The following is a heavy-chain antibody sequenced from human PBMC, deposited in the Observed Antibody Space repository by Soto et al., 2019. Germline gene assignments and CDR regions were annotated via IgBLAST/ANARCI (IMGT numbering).Heavy chain of an antibody. V-gene: IGHV4-61*01. CDR3: GREPYYDFCSGYSAYYYCGVDV. CDR2: IYYSGST. Sequence: SETLSLTCTVSGGSVSSGSYYWSWLRHPPGQGLEWIGYIYYSGSTNHTPSLKSRVTISVDTSKSQFALKLSSVTAADSAVYYCGREPYYDFCSGYSAYYYCGVDVLGQGTTGTVPS. D-gene: IGHD3-3*01. CDR1: GGSVSSGSYY. J-gene: IGHJ6*01.